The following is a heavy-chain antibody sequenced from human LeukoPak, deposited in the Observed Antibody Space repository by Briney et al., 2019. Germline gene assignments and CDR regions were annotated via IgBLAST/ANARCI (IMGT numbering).Heavy chain of an antibody. Sequence: PSETLSLTCTVSGGSISSYYWSWIRQPPGKGLEWIGYIYYSGSTNYNPSLKSRVTISVDTSKNQFSLKLSSVTAADTAVYYCARGRKYYDFWSGYPDYYYYYGMDVWGQGTTVTVSS. V-gene: IGHV4-59*12. CDR3: ARGRKYYDFWSGYPDYYYYYGMDV. CDR2: IYYSGST. CDR1: GGSISSYY. J-gene: IGHJ6*02. D-gene: IGHD3-3*01.